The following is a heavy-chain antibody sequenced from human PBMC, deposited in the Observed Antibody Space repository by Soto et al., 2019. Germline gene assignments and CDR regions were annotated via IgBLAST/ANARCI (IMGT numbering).Heavy chain of an antibody. Sequence: QVQLQESGPGLVKPSETLSLTCTVSGGSVSSGSYYWSWIRQPPGKGLEWIGYIYYSGSTNYNPSLKSRVTISVDTSKNQFSLKLSSVTAADTAVYYCARDLPDYGVYYGMDVWGQGTTVTVSS. V-gene: IGHV4-61*01. D-gene: IGHD4-17*01. J-gene: IGHJ6*02. CDR2: IYYSGST. CDR1: GGSVSSGSYY. CDR3: ARDLPDYGVYYGMDV.